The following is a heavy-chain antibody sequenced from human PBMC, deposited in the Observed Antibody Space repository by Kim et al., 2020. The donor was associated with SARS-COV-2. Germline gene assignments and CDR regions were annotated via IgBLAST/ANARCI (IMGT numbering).Heavy chain of an antibody. D-gene: IGHD5-18*01. CDR3: AREIRGYSYGYLDY. J-gene: IGHJ4*02. V-gene: IGHV3-53*01. Sequence: ADSVKGRFTISRDNSKNTLYLQMNSLRAEDTAVYYCAREIRGYSYGYLDYWGQGTLVTVSS.